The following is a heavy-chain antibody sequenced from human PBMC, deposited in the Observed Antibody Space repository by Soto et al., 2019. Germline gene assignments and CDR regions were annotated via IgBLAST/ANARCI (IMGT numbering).Heavy chain of an antibody. J-gene: IGHJ5*02. V-gene: IGHV4-4*07. CDR3: ARAGGVRAPFDP. CDR2: IYSSGGT. CDR1: GGPMTSYF. D-gene: IGHD3-10*01. Sequence: SETLSLTCTVSGGPMTSYFWHWLRQPAGKGLEWIGRIYSSGGTIYNASLESRLTLSLDVSTNQFSLSLSSVTAADTAMYYCARAGGVRAPFDPWGQGIMVTVSS.